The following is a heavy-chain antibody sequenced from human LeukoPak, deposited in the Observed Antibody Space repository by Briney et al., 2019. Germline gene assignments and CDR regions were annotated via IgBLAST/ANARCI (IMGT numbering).Heavy chain of an antibody. V-gene: IGHV4-38-2*02. CDR3: ARDHVGVTIFGVVTNPNWFDP. CDR2: IYHSGST. CDR1: GYSISSGYY. Sequence: SETLSLTCTVSGYSISSGYYWGWIRQPPGKGLEWIGSIYHSGSTYYNPSLKSRVTISVDTSKNQFSLKLSSVTAADTAVYYCARDHVGVTIFGVVTNPNWFDPWGQGTLVTVSS. D-gene: IGHD3-3*01. J-gene: IGHJ5*02.